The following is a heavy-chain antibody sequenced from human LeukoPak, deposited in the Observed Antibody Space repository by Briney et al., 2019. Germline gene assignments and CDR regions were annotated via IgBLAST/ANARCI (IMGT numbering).Heavy chain of an antibody. J-gene: IGHJ1*01. CDR3: ARGGAGGGYFPT. D-gene: IGHD3-16*01. Sequence: GGSLRLSCVASGFSFSDSTMSWVRQAAGKGLEWVAKMKENGSDENYVDSVKGRFTISRDNARNSLHLQMKSLRAEDTAVYFCARGGAGGGYFPTWGQGILVIVSS. CDR1: GFSFSDST. CDR2: MKENGSDE. V-gene: IGHV3-7*03.